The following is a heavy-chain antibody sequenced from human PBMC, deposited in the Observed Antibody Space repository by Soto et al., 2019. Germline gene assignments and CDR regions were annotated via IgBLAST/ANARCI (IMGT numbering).Heavy chain of an antibody. Sequence: QVQLQEAGPGLVKPSQTLSLTCTVSGGSISSGGYYGSWIRQHPGKGLEWIGYIYYSGSTYYNPSPKSRVTISVDTSKNQFSLKLSSVTAADTAVYYCAREGGIVGATAADYWGQGTLVTVSS. CDR1: GGSISSGGYY. D-gene: IGHD1-26*01. CDR3: AREGGIVGATAADY. V-gene: IGHV4-31*03. CDR2: IYYSGST. J-gene: IGHJ4*02.